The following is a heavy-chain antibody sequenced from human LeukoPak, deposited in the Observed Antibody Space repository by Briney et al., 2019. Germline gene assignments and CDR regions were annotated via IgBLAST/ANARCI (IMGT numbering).Heavy chain of an antibody. D-gene: IGHD2-2*01. Sequence: PGESLRLSCAASGFTLSPNYMSWVRLAPGKGLEWVSLLHSDGATYYAESGKGPFTISTDNSKNILYLQMNSLRVEDTAVYYCAGRRKEAAAYDHWGQGTLVTVSS. CDR2: LHSDGAT. V-gene: IGHV3-66*01. CDR1: GFTLSPNY. J-gene: IGHJ4*02. CDR3: AGRRKEAAAYDH.